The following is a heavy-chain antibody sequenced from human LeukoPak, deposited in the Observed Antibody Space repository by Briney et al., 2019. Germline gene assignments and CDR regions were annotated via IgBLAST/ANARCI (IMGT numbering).Heavy chain of an antibody. CDR1: GFTFSSYW. J-gene: IGHJ4*02. CDR2: IKQDRSEK. Sequence: GGSLRLSCAASGFTFSSYWMSCVRQAPGKGLEWVANIKQDRSEKYYVDSVKGRFTISRDNAKNSLYLQMNSLRAEDTAVYYCAREGYYDSSGYFGFGYWGQGTLVTVSS. D-gene: IGHD3-22*01. CDR3: AREGYYDSSGYFGFGY. V-gene: IGHV3-7*01.